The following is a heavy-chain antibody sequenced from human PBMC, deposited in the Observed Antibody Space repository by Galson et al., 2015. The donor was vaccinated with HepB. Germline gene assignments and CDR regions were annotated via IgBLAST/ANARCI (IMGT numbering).Heavy chain of an antibody. V-gene: IGHV3-30-3*01. CDR1: GFTFSSYA. CDR2: ISYDGSNK. J-gene: IGHJ3*02. CDR3: ARVGGYIVGAMVGAFDI. D-gene: IGHD1-26*01. Sequence: SLRLSCAASGFTFSSYAMHWVRQAPGKGLEWVAVISYDGSNKYYADSVKGRFTISRDNSKNTLYLQMNSLRAEDTAVYYCARVGGYIVGAMVGAFDIWGQGTMVTVSS.